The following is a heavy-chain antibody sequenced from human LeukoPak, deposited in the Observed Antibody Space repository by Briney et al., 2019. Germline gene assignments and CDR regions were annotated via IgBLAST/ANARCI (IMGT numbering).Heavy chain of an antibody. CDR1: GFSFSTAG. J-gene: IGHJ4*03. V-gene: IGHV3-30*02. D-gene: IGHD2-21*01. Sequence: GGSLRLSCLGSGFSFSTAGIHWVRLAPGKGLEWVTHIRFDGTNIHYVDSVKGRFTVSRDNSKNTVYLQMNNVRPEDTALYYCAKETTFAYYHTFEYWGRGTVVTVSS. CDR2: IRFDGTNI. CDR3: AKETTFAYYHTFEY.